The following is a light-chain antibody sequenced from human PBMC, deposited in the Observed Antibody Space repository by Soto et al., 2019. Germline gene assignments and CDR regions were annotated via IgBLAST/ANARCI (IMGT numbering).Light chain of an antibody. CDR2: GAS. J-gene: IGKJ3*01. CDR1: QSVTSTY. CDR3: QQYGTSPFT. Sequence: EIVLTQSPDTLSLSPGERATLSCRASQSVTSTYLAWFQQKPGQAPRLLIYGASSRATGIPDRFSGSGSGTAFTLTISRLEPEDFAVYYCQQYGTSPFTFGPETKVDIK. V-gene: IGKV3-20*01.